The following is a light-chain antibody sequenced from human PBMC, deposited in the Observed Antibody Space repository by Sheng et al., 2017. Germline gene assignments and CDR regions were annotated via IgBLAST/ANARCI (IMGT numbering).Light chain of an antibody. J-gene: IGKJ4*01. CDR2: AAS. V-gene: IGKV1-39*01. Sequence: IRMTQSPSSLSASTGDRVTITCRASQGISSYLNWYQQKPGKAPKLLIYAASSLQSGVPSRFSGSGSGTDFTLTISSLQPEDFATYYCQQSYSTPLTSVGGTEGGDQT. CDR3: QQSYSTPLT. CDR1: QGISSY.